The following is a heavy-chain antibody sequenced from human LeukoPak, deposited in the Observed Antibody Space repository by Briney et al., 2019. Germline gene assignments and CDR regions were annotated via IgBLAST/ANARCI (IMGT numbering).Heavy chain of an antibody. Sequence: SETLSLTCTVSGGSISTHYWSWIRQSPGKGLEWIGFIQYSGNTKSNPSLKGRVTISLDMSKNQFSLSLTPVTAADTAVYYCARETNNWALDYWGQGTLVTVSS. V-gene: IGHV4-59*11. D-gene: IGHD1-20*01. J-gene: IGHJ4*02. CDR3: ARETNNWALDY. CDR2: IQYSGNT. CDR1: GGSISTHY.